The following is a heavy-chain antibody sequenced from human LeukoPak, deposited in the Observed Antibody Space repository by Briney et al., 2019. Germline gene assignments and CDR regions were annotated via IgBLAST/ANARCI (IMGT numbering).Heavy chain of an antibody. D-gene: IGHD3-22*01. Sequence: SETLSLTCTVSGYSISIAFYWGWIRQPPGKGLEWIGSISHSGSTYYNPSLKSRVTISVDTSKHQFYLKLSSVTAADTAVYYCARGFDYYDSSGYLSNWYFDLWGRGTLVTVSS. V-gene: IGHV4-38-2*02. CDR2: ISHSGST. CDR1: GYSISIAFY. J-gene: IGHJ2*01. CDR3: ARGFDYYDSSGYLSNWYFDL.